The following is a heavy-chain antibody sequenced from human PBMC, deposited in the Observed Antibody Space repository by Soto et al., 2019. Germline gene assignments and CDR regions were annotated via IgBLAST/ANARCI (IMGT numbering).Heavy chain of an antibody. CDR2: ISTSGNSA. D-gene: IGHD2-2*01. J-gene: IGHJ4*02. CDR1: GFTFSNYA. V-gene: IGHV3-23*01. Sequence: EAQLLESGGGLVQPGGSLRLSCVASGFTFSNYAMAWVRQAPGKGLEWVSGISTSGNSAYYADSVKGRLTISRDSSRSTLFLQMNSVRDDDTALYYCAKGMAGSSSPFDFWGQGTLVTVSS. CDR3: AKGMAGSSSPFDF.